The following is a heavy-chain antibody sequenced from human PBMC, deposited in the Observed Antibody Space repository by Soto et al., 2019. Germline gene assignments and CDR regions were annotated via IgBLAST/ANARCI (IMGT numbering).Heavy chain of an antibody. J-gene: IGHJ4*02. CDR1: GFTFSSYA. V-gene: IGHV3-23*01. D-gene: IGHD1-26*01. CDR3: AKDIFSGSPWYFDY. Sequence: GGSLKLSCTASGFTFSSYAMSWVRQAPGKGLEWVSGISGSGGTTYYADSVKGRFTISRDNSKNTLYLQMNSLRAEDTAVYYCAKDIFSGSPWYFDYWGQGTLVTVSS. CDR2: ISGSGGTT.